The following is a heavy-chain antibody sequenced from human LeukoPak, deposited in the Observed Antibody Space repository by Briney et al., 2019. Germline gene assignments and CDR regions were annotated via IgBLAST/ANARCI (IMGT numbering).Heavy chain of an antibody. CDR3: ARDETMTTRGYYFDY. CDR1: GFTFSSYA. Sequence: PGGSLRLSCAASGFTFSSYAMHWVRQAPGKGLEWVAVISYDGSNKYYADSVKGRFTISRDNSKNTLYLQMNSLRAEDTAVYYCARDETMTTRGYYFDYWSQGTLVTVSS. J-gene: IGHJ4*02. CDR2: ISYDGSNK. V-gene: IGHV3-30*04. D-gene: IGHD4-17*01.